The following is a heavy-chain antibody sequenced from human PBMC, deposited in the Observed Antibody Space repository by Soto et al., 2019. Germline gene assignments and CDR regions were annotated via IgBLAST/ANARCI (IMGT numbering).Heavy chain of an antibody. D-gene: IGHD3-16*01. Sequence: PGGSLRLSCAASGFSFKDYYMTWMRQTPEKGLEWISTITSSGGNAYYAASVKGRVTISRDNAHNSIYLQMSGLRAEDTALYYCVIDMYTNYVTYFDLWGQGTLVTVSS. V-gene: IGHV3-11*01. CDR1: GFSFKDYY. CDR3: VIDMYTNYVTYFDL. J-gene: IGHJ5*02. CDR2: ITSSGGNA.